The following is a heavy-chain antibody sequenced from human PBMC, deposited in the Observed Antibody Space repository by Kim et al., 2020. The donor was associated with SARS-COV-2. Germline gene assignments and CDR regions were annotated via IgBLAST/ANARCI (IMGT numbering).Heavy chain of an antibody. CDR3: AKVGGWEGFDY. Sequence: TNHPDPVTGRFTNSRDNSKNTLYLQMNSLRAEDTAVYYCAKVGGWEGFDYWGQGTLVTVSS. J-gene: IGHJ4*02. V-gene: IGHV3-NL1*01. CDR2: T. D-gene: IGHD3-16*01.